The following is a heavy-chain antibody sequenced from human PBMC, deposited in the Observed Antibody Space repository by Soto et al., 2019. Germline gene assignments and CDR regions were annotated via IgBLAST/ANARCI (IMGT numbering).Heavy chain of an antibody. CDR2: INPNSGGT. D-gene: IGHD2-15*01. CDR3: ARDRLPDTRYYYYGMDV. V-gene: IGHV1-2*04. CDR1: GYTFTGYY. Sequence: QVQLVQSGAEVKKPGASVKVSCKASGYTFTGYYMHWVRQAPGQGLEWMGWINPNSGGTNYAQKFQGWVTMTRETSISTAYMELSRLRSDDTAVYYCARDRLPDTRYYYYGMDVWGQGTTVTVSS. J-gene: IGHJ6*02.